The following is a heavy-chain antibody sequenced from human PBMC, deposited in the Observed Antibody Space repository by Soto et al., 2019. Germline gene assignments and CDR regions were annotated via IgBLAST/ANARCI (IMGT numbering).Heavy chain of an antibody. V-gene: IGHV3-33*01. D-gene: IGHD3-3*01. CDR1: GFTFSSYG. Sequence: GGSLRLSCAASGFTFSSYGMHWVRQAPGKGLEWVAVIWYDGSNKYYADSVKGRFTISRDNSKNTLYLQMNSLRAEDTAVYYCARAPRDFWSGPIDYWGQGTLVTVSS. CDR3: ARAPRDFWSGPIDY. J-gene: IGHJ4*02. CDR2: IWYDGSNK.